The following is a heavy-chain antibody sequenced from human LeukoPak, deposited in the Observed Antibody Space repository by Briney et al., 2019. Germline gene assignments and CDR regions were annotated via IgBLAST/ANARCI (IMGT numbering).Heavy chain of an antibody. Sequence: SETLSLTCAVYGGSFSGYYWSWIRQPPGKGLEWIGEINHSGGTNYNPSLKSRVTISVDTSKNQFSLKLSSVTAADTAVYYCARGGRSLAAAQFDLWGRGTLVTVSS. D-gene: IGHD2-15*01. CDR2: INHSGGT. V-gene: IGHV4-34*01. CDR1: GGSFSGYY. CDR3: ARGGRSLAAAQFDL. J-gene: IGHJ2*01.